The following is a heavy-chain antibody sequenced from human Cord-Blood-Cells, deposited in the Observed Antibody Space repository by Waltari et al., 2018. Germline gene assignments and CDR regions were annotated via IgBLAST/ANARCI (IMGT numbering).Heavy chain of an antibody. CDR1: GGSFMGYY. CDR2: IKQSGIT. CDR3: ARRDEGEAGDP. D-gene: IGHD3-16*01. V-gene: IGHV4-34*01. J-gene: IGHJ5*02. Sequence: QVQLQQCGAGLLKPSEILSLTRAVCGGSFMGYYWRWIGQPPGKGLEGNGKIKQSGITNYNPSLKSRVTIAVDTSMNQFSLKLSSVTAAYTAVYYCARRDEGEAGDPWGQGTLVTVSS.